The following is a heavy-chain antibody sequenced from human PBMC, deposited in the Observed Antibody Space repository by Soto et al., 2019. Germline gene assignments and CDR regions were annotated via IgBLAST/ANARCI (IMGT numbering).Heavy chain of an antibody. V-gene: IGHV3-30*03. CDR2: ISYDSTKT. CDR3: ARTRSAWSAFHYYSLDV. J-gene: IGHJ6*02. CDR1: GFTFNSYG. D-gene: IGHD1-26*01. Sequence: QVQLVESGGGVVQPGRSLRLSCAASGFTFNSYGMHWVRQGPGNGLEWVAFISYDSTKTYYADSVKGRFTISRDNSNSALYVQMNSLTGEDTAVYYCARTRSAWSAFHYYSLDVWGQGTPVTVSS.